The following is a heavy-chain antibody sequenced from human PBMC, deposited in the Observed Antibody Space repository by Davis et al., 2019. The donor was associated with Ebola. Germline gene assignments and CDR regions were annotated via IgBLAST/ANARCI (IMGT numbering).Heavy chain of an antibody. CDR2: INHSGST. V-gene: IGHV4-34*01. D-gene: IGHD2-15*01. CDR1: GGSFSGYY. CDR3: ARTDRVCSGGRCYSGDDFDY. J-gene: IGHJ4*02. Sequence: SETLSLTCAVYGGSFSGYYWSWIRQPPGKGLEWIGEINHSGSTYYNPSLKSRVTISVDTSKNQFSLKLSSVTAADTAVYYCARTDRVCSGGRCYSGDDFDYWGQGTLVTVSS.